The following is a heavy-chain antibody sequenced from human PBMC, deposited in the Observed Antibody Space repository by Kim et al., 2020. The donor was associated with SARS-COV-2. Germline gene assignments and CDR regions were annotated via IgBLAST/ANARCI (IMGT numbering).Heavy chain of an antibody. Sequence: ASVKVSCKASGYTFTSYGISWVRQAPGQGLEWMGWISAYNGNTNYAQKLQGRVTMTTDTSTSTAYMELRSLRSDDTAVYYCARVRGDYEDYGMDVWGQGTTVTVSS. D-gene: IGHD4-17*01. CDR1: GYTFTSYG. CDR2: ISAYNGNT. V-gene: IGHV1-18*01. CDR3: ARVRGDYEDYGMDV. J-gene: IGHJ6*02.